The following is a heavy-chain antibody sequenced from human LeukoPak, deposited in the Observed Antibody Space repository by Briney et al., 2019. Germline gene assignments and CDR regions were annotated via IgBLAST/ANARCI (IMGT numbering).Heavy chain of an antibody. CDR2: ISSSSSYI. Sequence: GGSLRLSCAASGFTFSSYSMNWVRQAPGKGLEWVSSISSSSSYIYYADSVKGRFTISRDNAKNSLYLQMNSLRAEDTTVYYCARVFATHSSSSEDYWGQGTLVTVSS. V-gene: IGHV3-21*01. D-gene: IGHD6-6*01. CDR3: ARVFATHSSSSEDY. J-gene: IGHJ4*02. CDR1: GFTFSSYS.